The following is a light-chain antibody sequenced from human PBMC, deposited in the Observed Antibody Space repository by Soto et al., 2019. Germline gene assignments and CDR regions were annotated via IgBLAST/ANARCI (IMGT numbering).Light chain of an antibody. CDR3: GTWDTSLSAGV. Sequence: QSVLTQPPSVSAAPGQKFSISCSGSSSNIGDNYVSWYQQFPGTAPKLLIYDNNKRPSGIPDRFSGSASGTSATLGITGLQTGDEADYYCGTWDTSLSAGVFGGGTKLTVL. J-gene: IGLJ2*01. CDR1: SSNIGDNY. CDR2: DNN. V-gene: IGLV1-51*01.